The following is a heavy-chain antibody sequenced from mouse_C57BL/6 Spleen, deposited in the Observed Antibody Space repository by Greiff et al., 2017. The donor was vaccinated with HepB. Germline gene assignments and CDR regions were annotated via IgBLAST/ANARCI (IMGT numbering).Heavy chain of an antibody. V-gene: IGHV1-64*01. CDR2: IHPNSGST. J-gene: IGHJ2*01. CDR1: GYTFTSYW. D-gene: IGHD2-10*02. Sequence: QVQLQQPGAELVKPGASVKLSCKASGYTFTSYWMHWVKQRPGQGLEWIGMIHPNSGSTNYNEKFKSKATLTVDKSSSTAYMQLSSLTSEDSAVYYCGRGYGSPYYFDYWGQGTTLTVSS. CDR3: GRGYGSPYYFDY.